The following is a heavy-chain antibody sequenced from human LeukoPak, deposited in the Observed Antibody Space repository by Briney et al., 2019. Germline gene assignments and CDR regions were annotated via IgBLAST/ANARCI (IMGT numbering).Heavy chain of an antibody. CDR1: GGSISSSNYY. Sequence: SETLSLTCTVSGGSISSSNYYWGWIRQPPGKGLEWIGSIYYGGSTYYSPSLKSRVTISVDTSKNQFSLKLSSVTAADTAVYYCARIIEMATIFAPFDPWGQGTLVTVSS. CDR3: ARIIEMATIFAPFDP. V-gene: IGHV4-39*01. J-gene: IGHJ5*02. D-gene: IGHD5-24*01. CDR2: IYYGGST.